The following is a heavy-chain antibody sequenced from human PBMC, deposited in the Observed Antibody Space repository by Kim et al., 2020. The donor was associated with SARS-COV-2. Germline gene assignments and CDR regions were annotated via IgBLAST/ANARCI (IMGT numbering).Heavy chain of an antibody. D-gene: IGHD1-1*01. Sequence: VKGRLTLSRDNSKNPRYLQMNSLRAEDTAVYYCAKASPHWNDGGDFDYWGQGTLVTVSS. J-gene: IGHJ4*02. CDR3: AKASPHWNDGGDFDY. V-gene: IGHV3-23*01.